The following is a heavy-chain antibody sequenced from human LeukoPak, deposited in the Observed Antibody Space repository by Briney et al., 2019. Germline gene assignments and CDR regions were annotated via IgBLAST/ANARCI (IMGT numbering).Heavy chain of an antibody. CDR1: GFTFSSYG. Sequence: GGSLRLSCAASGFTFSSYGMHWVRQAPGKGLEWVAVISYDESNKYYADSVKGRFTVSRDNSKNTLSLQMNGLRVEDTAVYYCVRVRDSSNWYVFDVWGQGTMVTVSS. J-gene: IGHJ3*01. V-gene: IGHV3-30*03. CDR2: ISYDESNK. D-gene: IGHD6-13*01. CDR3: VRVRDSSNWYVFDV.